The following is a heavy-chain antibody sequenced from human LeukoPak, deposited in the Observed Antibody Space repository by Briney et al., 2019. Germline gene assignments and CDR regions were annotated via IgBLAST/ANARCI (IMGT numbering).Heavy chain of an antibody. V-gene: IGHV3-30-3*01. Sequence: GRSLRLSCAASGFTFSSYAMHWVRQAPGKGLEWVAVISYDGSNKYYADSVKGRFTISRDNSKNTLYLQMNSLRAEDTAVYYCARGPIPRVGFCNSGAQGPLVPVSS. D-gene: IGHD2-2*02. J-gene: IGHJ5*01. CDR3: ARGPIPRVGFCNS. CDR2: ISYDGSNK. CDR1: GFTFSSYA.